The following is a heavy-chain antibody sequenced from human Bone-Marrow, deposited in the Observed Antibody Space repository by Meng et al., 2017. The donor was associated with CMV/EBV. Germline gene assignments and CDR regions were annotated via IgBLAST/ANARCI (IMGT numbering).Heavy chain of an antibody. CDR3: ARDPAYYDFWSGYAYYFDY. J-gene: IGHJ4*02. CDR2: IYSGGST. V-gene: IGHV3-53*01. D-gene: IGHD3-3*01. Sequence: GGSLRLSCAASGFTVSSNYMSWVRQAPGKGLEWVSVIYSGGSTYYADSVKGRFTISRDNSKNTLYLQMNSLRAEDTAVYYCARDPAYYDFWSGYAYYFDYWGQGTLVTVSS. CDR1: GFTVSSNY.